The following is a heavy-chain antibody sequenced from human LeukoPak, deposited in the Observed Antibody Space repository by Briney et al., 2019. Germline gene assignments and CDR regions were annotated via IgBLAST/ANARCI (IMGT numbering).Heavy chain of an antibody. V-gene: IGHV3-21*01. D-gene: IGHD3-22*01. J-gene: IGHJ5*02. CDR2: ISSSSSYI. Sequence: PGGSLRLSCVASGFTFISYWMTWVRQAPGTGLEWVSSISSSSSYIYYADSVKGRFTISRDNAKNSLYLQMNSLRAEDTAVYYCARVHYYDSSGYYAWGQGTLVTVSS. CDR1: GFTFISYW. CDR3: ARVHYYDSSGYYA.